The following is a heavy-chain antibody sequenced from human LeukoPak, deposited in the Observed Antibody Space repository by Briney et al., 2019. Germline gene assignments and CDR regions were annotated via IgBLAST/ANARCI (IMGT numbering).Heavy chain of an antibody. CDR1: GFTFSSYS. CDR3: ARSGPRAVTKTLNYYYGMDV. D-gene: IGHD4-17*01. V-gene: IGHV3-21*01. CDR2: ISSSSSYI. J-gene: IGHJ6*02. Sequence: PGGSLRLSCAASGFTFSSYSMNWVRQAPGKGLEWVSSISSSSSYIYYADSVKGRFTISRDNAKNSLYLQMNSLRAEDTAVYYCARSGPRAVTKTLNYYYGMDVWGQGTTVTVSS.